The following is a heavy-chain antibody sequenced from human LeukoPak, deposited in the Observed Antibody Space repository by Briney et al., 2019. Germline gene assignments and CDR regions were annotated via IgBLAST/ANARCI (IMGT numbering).Heavy chain of an antibody. CDR2: IWYDGSNK. J-gene: IGHJ4*02. CDR1: AFTFSTYG. V-gene: IGHV3-33*01. CDR3: ARDSRYSGSLFDY. Sequence: PGRSLRLSCAASAFTFSTYGMHWVRQAPGKGLEWVAVIWYDGSNKYYADSVKGRFTISRDNAKNSLYLQMHSLRAEDTAVYYCARDSRYSGSLFDYWGQGTLVTVSS. D-gene: IGHD1-26*01.